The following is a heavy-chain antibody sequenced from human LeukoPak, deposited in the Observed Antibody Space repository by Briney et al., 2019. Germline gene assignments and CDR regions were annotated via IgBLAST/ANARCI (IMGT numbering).Heavy chain of an antibody. D-gene: IGHD2-2*01. J-gene: IGHJ6*03. Sequence: SETLSLTCTVSGGSISSYYWSWIRQPPGKGLEWIGYIYYSGSTNYNPSLKSRVTISVDTSKNQFSLKLSSVTAADTAVYYCARGIVVVPAALGGNYYYMDVWGKGTTVTVSS. V-gene: IGHV4-59*01. CDR2: IYYSGST. CDR1: GGSISSYY. CDR3: ARGIVVVPAALGGNYYYMDV.